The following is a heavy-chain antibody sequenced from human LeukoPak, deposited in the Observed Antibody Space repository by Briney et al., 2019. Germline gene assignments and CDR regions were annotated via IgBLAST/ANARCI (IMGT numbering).Heavy chain of an antibody. J-gene: IGHJ3*02. CDR1: GYTFTSYG. D-gene: IGHD6-19*01. CDR2: INPSGGST. CDR3: ARDRLGSSFRKDAFDI. V-gene: IGHV1-46*01. Sequence: ASVKVSCKASGYTFTSYGISWVRQAPGQGLEWMGIINPSGGSTSYAQKFQGRVTMTRDTSTSTVYMELSSLRSEDTAVYYCARDRLGSSFRKDAFDIWGQGTMVTVSS.